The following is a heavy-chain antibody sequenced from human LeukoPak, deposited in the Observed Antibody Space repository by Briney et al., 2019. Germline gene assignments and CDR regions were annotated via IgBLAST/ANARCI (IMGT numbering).Heavy chain of an antibody. CDR2: INHSGST. CDR3: AWPHYGSGSLDS. Sequence: SETLSLTCAVYGGSFRGHYWTWIRQPPGKGLEWIGEINHSGSTTYNPSLNNRVTISVDTSKNQFSLKLTSATAADTAVYYCAWPHYGSGSLDSWGQGTLVTVSS. V-gene: IGHV4-34*01. J-gene: IGHJ4*02. D-gene: IGHD3-10*01. CDR1: GGSFRGHY.